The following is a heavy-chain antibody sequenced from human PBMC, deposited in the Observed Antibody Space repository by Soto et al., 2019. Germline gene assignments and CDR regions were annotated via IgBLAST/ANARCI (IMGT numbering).Heavy chain of an antibody. CDR3: AFTLRPHDAFDI. CDR1: GYTFTGYY. J-gene: IGHJ3*02. D-gene: IGHD3-16*01. CDR2: INPNSGGT. V-gene: IGHV1-2*04. Sequence: VASVKVSCKASGYTFTGYYMHWVRQAPGQGLEWMGWINPNSGGTNYAQKFQGWVTMTRDTSISTAYMELSRLRSDDTAMYYCAFTLRPHDAFDIWCQGTMVTVSS.